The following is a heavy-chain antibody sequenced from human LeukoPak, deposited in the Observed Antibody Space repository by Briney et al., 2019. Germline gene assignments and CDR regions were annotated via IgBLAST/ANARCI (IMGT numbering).Heavy chain of an antibody. CDR1: RYTFTNYA. Sequence: GASVKVSCKASRYTFTNYAMNWVRQAPGQGLEWMGWINTNTGNPTYAQGFTGRFVFSLDTSVSTAYLQISGLKAEDTAVYYCASSSPTAPHYWGQGTLASVSS. CDR2: INTNTGNP. D-gene: IGHD4-11*01. V-gene: IGHV7-4-1*02. J-gene: IGHJ4*02. CDR3: ASSSPTAPHY.